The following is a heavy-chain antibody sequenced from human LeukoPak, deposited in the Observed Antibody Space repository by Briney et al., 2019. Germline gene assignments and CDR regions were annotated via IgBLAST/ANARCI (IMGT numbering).Heavy chain of an antibody. J-gene: IGHJ5*02. D-gene: IGHD2-2*01. CDR2: IYYSGST. CDR1: GGSISSYY. V-gene: IGHV4-59*08. Sequence: SETLSLTCTVSGGSISSYYWSWIWQPPGKGLEWIGYIYYSGSTNYNPSLKSRVTISVDTSKNQFSLKLSSVTAADTAVYYCARHLIVVVPAAYYNWFDPWGQGTLVTVSS. CDR3: ARHLIVVVPAAYYNWFDP.